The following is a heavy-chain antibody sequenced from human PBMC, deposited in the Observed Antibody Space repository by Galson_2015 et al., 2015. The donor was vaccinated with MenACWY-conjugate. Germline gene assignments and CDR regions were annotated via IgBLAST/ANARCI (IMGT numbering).Heavy chain of an antibody. CDR2: ISGSGGST. CDR1: GFTFSRYA. D-gene: IGHD3-10*01. V-gene: IGHV3-23*01. Sequence: SLRLSCAASGFTFSRYAMTWVRQAPGKGLEWVSAISGSGGSTFYADSVKGRFTISRDSSKNTVYLRMNSLRAEDTALYYCAKNEWDSNYGSGNSFDNWGQGTLVTVSS. CDR3: AKNEWDSNYGSGNSFDN. J-gene: IGHJ4*02.